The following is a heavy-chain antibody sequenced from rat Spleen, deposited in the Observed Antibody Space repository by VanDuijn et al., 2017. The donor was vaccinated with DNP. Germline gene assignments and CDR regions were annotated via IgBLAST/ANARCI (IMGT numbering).Heavy chain of an antibody. CDR1: GFSLTSYG. CDR3: TRDDIGTTRFDY. Sequence: QVQLKESGPGLVQPSQTLSLTCTVSGFSLTSYGVSWVRQPPGKGLEWIAAISSGGSTYYNSALKSRLSISRDTSKSQVFLKMNSLQTEDTAIYFGTRDDIGTTRFDYWGQGVMVTVSS. J-gene: IGHJ2*01. CDR2: ISSGGST. V-gene: IGHV2S12*01. D-gene: IGHD1-5*01.